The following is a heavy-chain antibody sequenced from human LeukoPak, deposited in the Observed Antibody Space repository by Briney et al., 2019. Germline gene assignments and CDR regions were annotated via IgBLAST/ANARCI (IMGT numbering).Heavy chain of an antibody. D-gene: IGHD3-10*01. CDR1: GYTFSSYG. J-gene: IGHJ5*02. CDR2: ISAYNGNT. Sequence: ASVKVSCKASGYTFSSYGISWVRQAPGQGLEWMGWISAYNGNTNYAQRLQGRVTMTTDTSTSTAYMELRSLRSDDTAVYYCARQMYGSGSNWFDPWGQGTLVTVSS. CDR3: ARQMYGSGSNWFDP. V-gene: IGHV1-18*01.